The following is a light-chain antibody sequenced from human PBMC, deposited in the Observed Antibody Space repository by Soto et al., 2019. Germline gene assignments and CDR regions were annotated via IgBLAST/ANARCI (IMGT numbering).Light chain of an antibody. J-gene: IGKJ1*01. CDR3: QQSYSSPPT. CDR2: AAS. CDR1: QSISSW. V-gene: IGKV1-39*01. Sequence: DIQMTQSPSTLSASVGDRVTFPCRASQSISSWLAWYQQKPGKAPKLLIFAASSLQSGVPSRFSGSRSGPDFTLTISSLQPEDFATYYCQQSYSSPPTFGQGTKVDIK.